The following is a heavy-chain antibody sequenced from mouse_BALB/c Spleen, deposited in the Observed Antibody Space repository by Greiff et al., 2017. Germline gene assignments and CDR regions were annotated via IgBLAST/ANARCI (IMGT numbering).Heavy chain of an antibody. J-gene: IGHJ2*01. D-gene: IGHD2-4*01. CDR1: GFTFSDYY. Sequence: DVMLVESGGGLVKPGGSLKLSCAASGFTFSDYYMYWVRQTPEKRLEWVATISDGGSYTYYPDSVKGRFTISRDNAKNNLYLQMSSLKSEDTAMYYCARGGGLRPYYFDYWGQGTTLTVSS. V-gene: IGHV5-4*02. CDR3: ARGGGLRPYYFDY. CDR2: ISDGGSYT.